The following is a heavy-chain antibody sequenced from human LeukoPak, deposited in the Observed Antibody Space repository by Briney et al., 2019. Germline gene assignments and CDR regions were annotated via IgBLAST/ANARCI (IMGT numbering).Heavy chain of an antibody. CDR1: GGSISSYY. J-gene: IGHJ4*02. CDR2: IYYSGST. D-gene: IGHD4-11*01. Sequence: SETLSLTCTVSGGSISSYYWSWIRQPPGKGLEWIGYIYYSGSTNYNPSLKSRVTISVDTSKNQFSLKLSSVTAADTAAYYCARDNGRNYPFDYWGQGTLVTVSS. V-gene: IGHV4-59*01. CDR3: ARDNGRNYPFDY.